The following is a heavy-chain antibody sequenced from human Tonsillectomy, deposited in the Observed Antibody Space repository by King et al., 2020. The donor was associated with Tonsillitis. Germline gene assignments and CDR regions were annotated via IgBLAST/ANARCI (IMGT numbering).Heavy chain of an antibody. Sequence: VQLVQSGAEVKKPGESLRISCKGSGYSFTTYWISWVRQMPGKGLEWMGRIDPSDSYTNYSPSFQGHVIISSDKSTSTAYLQWSSLKASDTAMYYCARHNPDHYYDNNVYPRGIQHWGQGTLVTVSS. CDR2: IDPSDSYT. CDR1: GYSFTTYW. CDR3: ARHNPDHYYDNNVYPRGIQH. V-gene: IGHV5-10-1*03. D-gene: IGHD3-22*01. J-gene: IGHJ1*01.